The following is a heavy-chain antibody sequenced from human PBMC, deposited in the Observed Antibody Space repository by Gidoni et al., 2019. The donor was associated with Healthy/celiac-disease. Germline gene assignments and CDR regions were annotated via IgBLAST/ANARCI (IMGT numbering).Heavy chain of an antibody. V-gene: IGHV3-21*01. CDR1: GFTFSSYS. CDR3: ASIVGGSTKQAKNDY. Sequence: EVQLVESGGGLVKPGGSLRLSCAASGFTFSSYSMNWVRQAPGKWLEWVSSISSSSSYIYYADSVKGRFTISRDNAKNSLYLQMNSLRAEDTAVYYCASIVGGSTKQAKNDYWGQGTLVTVSS. CDR2: ISSSSSYI. J-gene: IGHJ4*02. D-gene: IGHD2-15*01.